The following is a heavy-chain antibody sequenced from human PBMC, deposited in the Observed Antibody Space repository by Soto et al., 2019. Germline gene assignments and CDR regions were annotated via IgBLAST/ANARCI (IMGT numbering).Heavy chain of an antibody. Sequence: EVLLVESGGGLVQPGGSLRLSCAASGFTFSSYWMSWVRQAPGKGLEWVANIKQDGSEKYYVESVKGRFTISRDNAKNSLYLQMNSLRAEDTAVYYCARDLTSSAPYYYDSSGYSHFDYWGQGTLVTVSS. CDR1: GFTFSSYW. D-gene: IGHD3-22*01. V-gene: IGHV3-7*03. J-gene: IGHJ4*02. CDR3: ARDLTSSAPYYYDSSGYSHFDY. CDR2: IKQDGSEK.